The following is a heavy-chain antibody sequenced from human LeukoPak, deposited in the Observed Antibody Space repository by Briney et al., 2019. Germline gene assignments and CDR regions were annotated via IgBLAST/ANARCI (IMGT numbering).Heavy chain of an antibody. V-gene: IGHV3-30*04. J-gene: IGHJ4*02. D-gene: IGHD3-10*01. CDR1: GFTFSSYT. CDR3: ATDAREFGELFES. CDR2: ILYDGSNR. Sequence: PGRSLRLSCAASGFTFSSYTMHWVRQAPGKGLEWVAAILYDGSNRYYADSAKGRFTISRDTSKKMLYLQMNRLRGEDTAVYYCATDAREFGELFESWGQGTLVTVSS.